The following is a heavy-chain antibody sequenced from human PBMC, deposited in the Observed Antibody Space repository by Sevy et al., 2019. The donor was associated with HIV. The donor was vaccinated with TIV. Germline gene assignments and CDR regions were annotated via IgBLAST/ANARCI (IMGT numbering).Heavy chain of an antibody. CDR1: GNSVSSSSYY. J-gene: IGHJ4*02. Sequence: SETLSLTCTVSGNSVSSSSYYWGWIRQSPGKGLEWIGSIYYSGSTYYNPSLKSRVTISVDTSKNQFSLKLSSVAAADTDVYYCASTYSSGWYPLDYWGQGTLVTVSS. D-gene: IGHD6-19*01. V-gene: IGHV4-39*01. CDR3: ASTYSSGWYPLDY. CDR2: IYYSGST.